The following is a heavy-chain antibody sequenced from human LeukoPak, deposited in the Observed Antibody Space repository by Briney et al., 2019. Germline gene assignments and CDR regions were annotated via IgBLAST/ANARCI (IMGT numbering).Heavy chain of an antibody. J-gene: IGHJ4*02. D-gene: IGHD3-10*01. CDR1: GFTFRNFW. V-gene: IGHV3-7*01. Sequence: PGGSLTLSCATSGFTFRNFWLSWVRQGPGKGLEWVANIDPNGRKIYHVDSVRGRFTISRDNAKNSLFLQMNSLRAEDTAVYYCARSGFTYYFDYWGQGTLVTVSS. CDR3: ARSGFTYYFDY. CDR2: IDPNGRKI.